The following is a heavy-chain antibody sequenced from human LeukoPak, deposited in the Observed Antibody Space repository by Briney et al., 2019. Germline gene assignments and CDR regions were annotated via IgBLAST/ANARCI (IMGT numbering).Heavy chain of an antibody. D-gene: IGHD3-22*01. V-gene: IGHV4-34*01. J-gene: IGHJ6*03. Sequence: SETLSLTYALYAGSFRGYYWSWIRQPPGKGLEWLGEINHSGSTNYNPSLKSRVTISVDTSKNQFSLKLSSVTAADTAVYYCARGRSSRITMIVVVPRGYYMDVWGKGTTVTVS. CDR3: ARGRSSRITMIVVVPRGYYMDV. CDR1: AGSFRGYY. CDR2: INHSGST.